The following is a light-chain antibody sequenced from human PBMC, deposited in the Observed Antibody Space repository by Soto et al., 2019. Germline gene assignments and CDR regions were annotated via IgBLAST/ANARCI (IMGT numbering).Light chain of an antibody. CDR1: QSVSSSY. V-gene: IGKV3-20*01. Sequence: EIVLTQSPGTLSLSPGERATLSCRASQSVSSSYLAWYRQKPGQAPSPPIYGASSRATGIPDRFSGSGSGTDFTLTISRLEPEDFAVYYCQQYGSSPPYTFGQGTKLEIK. J-gene: IGKJ2*01. CDR2: GAS. CDR3: QQYGSSPPYT.